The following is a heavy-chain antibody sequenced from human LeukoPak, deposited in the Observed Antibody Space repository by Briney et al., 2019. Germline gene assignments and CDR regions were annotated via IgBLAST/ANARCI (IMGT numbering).Heavy chain of an antibody. CDR2: IIPILGIA. D-gene: IGHD1-26*01. CDR3: ARVGGPLVGATTAWFDP. CDR1: GGTFSSYA. V-gene: IGHV1-69*04. Sequence: GASVKVSCKASGGTFSSYAISWVRQAPGQGLEWMGRIIPILGIANYAQEFQGRVTITADKSTSTAYMELSSLRSEDTAVYYCARVGGPLVGATTAWFDPWGQGTLVTVSS. J-gene: IGHJ5*02.